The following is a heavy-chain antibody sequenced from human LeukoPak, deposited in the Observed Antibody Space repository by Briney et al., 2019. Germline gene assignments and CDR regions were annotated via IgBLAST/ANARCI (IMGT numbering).Heavy chain of an antibody. CDR1: GFTFSSYG. Sequence: PGGSLRLSCVASGFTFSSYGMHWVRQAPGKGLEWVAFIRYDGSNKYYADSVKGRFTISRDNAKNSLYLQMNSLRAEDTALYYCARGGSYGGYHSYWGQGTLVTVSS. D-gene: IGHD4-23*01. J-gene: IGHJ4*02. V-gene: IGHV3-30*02. CDR2: IRYDGSNK. CDR3: ARGGSYGGYHSY.